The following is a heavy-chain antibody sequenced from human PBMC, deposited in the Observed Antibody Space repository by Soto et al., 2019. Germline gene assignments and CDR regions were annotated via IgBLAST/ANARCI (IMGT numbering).Heavy chain of an antibody. J-gene: IGHJ6*02. CDR1: GGSISIGGYY. Sequence: PSETLSLTCTVSGGSISIGGYYWSCIRQHPGKGLEWIGYIYYSGSTYYNPSLKSRVTISVDTSKNQFSLKLSSVTAADTAVYYCARAIYSYGYPGYYYGMDVWGQGTTVTVSS. CDR3: ARAIYSYGYPGYYYGMDV. V-gene: IGHV4-31*03. CDR2: IYYSGST. D-gene: IGHD5-18*01.